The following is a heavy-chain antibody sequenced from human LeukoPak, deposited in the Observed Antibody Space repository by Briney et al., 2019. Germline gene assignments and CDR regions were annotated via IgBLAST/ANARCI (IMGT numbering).Heavy chain of an antibody. J-gene: IGHJ3*02. CDR1: GFTFSSYE. Sequence: PGGSLRLSCAASGFTFSSYEMNWVRQAPGKGLEWVSYISSSGSTIYYADSVKGRLTISRHNAKNSLYLQMNSLRAEDTAVYYCARVPAGVIGMKDAFDIWGQGTMVTVSS. CDR2: ISSSGSTI. D-gene: IGHD3-16*02. CDR3: ARVPAGVIGMKDAFDI. V-gene: IGHV3-48*03.